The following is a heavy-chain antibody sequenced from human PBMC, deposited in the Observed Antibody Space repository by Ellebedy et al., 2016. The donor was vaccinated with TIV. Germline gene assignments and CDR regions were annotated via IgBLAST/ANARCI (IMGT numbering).Heavy chain of an antibody. V-gene: IGHV5-10-1*01. Sequence: GESLKISCQVSGYSFSNYWINWVRQMPGKGLEWMGRIDPSDSYTNYSPSFQGHVTISTDKSISTAYLQWSSLKASDTAMYYCARTPPYLGWFLFPWGQGTLVTVSS. CDR3: ARTPPYLGWFLFP. D-gene: IGHD2-15*01. CDR1: GYSFSNYW. J-gene: IGHJ5*02. CDR2: IDPSDSYT.